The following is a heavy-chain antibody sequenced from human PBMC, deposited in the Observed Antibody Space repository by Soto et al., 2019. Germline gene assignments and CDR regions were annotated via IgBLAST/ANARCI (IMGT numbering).Heavy chain of an antibody. V-gene: IGHV3-23*01. CDR1: GFTFNAYA. CDR3: ARVASDYINSIDH. CDR2: IGGSGGNR. J-gene: IGHJ4*02. Sequence: EVQLLESGGDLVQPGGSLRLSCAASGFTFNAYAMTWVRQAPGKGLAWVSAIGGSGGNRYYAASVKGRFTISRDNSKDTLDLQMNRLRVEDTAVYYCARVASDYINSIDHWGQGILVTVSS. D-gene: IGHD4-4*01.